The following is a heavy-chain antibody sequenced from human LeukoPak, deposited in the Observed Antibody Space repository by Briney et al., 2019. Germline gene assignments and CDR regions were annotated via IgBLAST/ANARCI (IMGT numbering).Heavy chain of an antibody. CDR3: RAQNIVVVPAAIPFDY. D-gene: IGHD2-2*01. CDR1: GFTFSSYA. CDR2: ISGSGGST. Sequence: GGSLRLSCAASGFTFSSYAMSWVRQAPGKGLEWVSAISGSGGSTYYADSVKGRFTISRDNSKNTLYLQMNSLRAEDTAVYYCRAQNIVVVPAAIPFDYWGQGTLVTVSS. V-gene: IGHV3-23*01. J-gene: IGHJ4*02.